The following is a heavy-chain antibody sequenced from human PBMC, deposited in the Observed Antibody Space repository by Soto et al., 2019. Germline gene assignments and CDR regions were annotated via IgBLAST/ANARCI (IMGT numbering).Heavy chain of an antibody. Sequence: GGSLRLSCAASGFTFSSYGMHWVRQAPGKGLEWVAVISHDGSNKYYADSVKGRFTISRDNSKNTLYLQMDSLRAEDTAVYYCAKDTAMAGYYYYGMDVWGQGTTVTVSS. CDR3: AKDTAMAGYYYYGMDV. CDR1: GFTFSSYG. V-gene: IGHV3-30*18. J-gene: IGHJ6*02. CDR2: ISHDGSNK. D-gene: IGHD5-18*01.